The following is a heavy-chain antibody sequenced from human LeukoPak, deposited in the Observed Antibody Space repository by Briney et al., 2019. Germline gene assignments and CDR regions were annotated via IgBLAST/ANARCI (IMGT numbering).Heavy chain of an antibody. Sequence: GGSLRLSCAASGLTFSSYVMSWARQAPGKGLEWVSGISGSGDSTYYADSVKGRFTISRDDSKNTLYLQMNSLRAEDTAVYYCAKAPPCSSTSCSIDYWGQGTLVTVSS. CDR1: GLTFSSYV. J-gene: IGHJ4*02. CDR3: AKAPPCSSTSCSIDY. V-gene: IGHV3-23*01. CDR2: ISGSGDST. D-gene: IGHD2-2*01.